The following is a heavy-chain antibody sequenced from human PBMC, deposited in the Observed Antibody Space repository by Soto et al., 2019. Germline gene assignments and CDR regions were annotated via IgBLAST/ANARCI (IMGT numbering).Heavy chain of an antibody. CDR2: IIPIFGTT. J-gene: IGHJ4*02. CDR3: ARDLGSGYDQGDY. Sequence: QVQLVQSGAEVKKPGSSVKVSCKTSGDIFSGASISWVRQAPGQGLEWMGGIIPIFGTTNYAQRFHGRVTMTADKCTSTVYMELYSLKSEDTAVYYCARDLGSGYDQGDYWRQGTLVTVSS. D-gene: IGHD5-12*01. CDR1: GDIFSGAS. V-gene: IGHV1-69*14.